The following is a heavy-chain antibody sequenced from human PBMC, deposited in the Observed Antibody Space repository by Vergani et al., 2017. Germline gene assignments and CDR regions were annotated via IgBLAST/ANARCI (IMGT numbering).Heavy chain of an antibody. D-gene: IGHD2-2*01. J-gene: IGHJ6*02. CDR1: GFTFSNSA. CDR3: AKGVYCSSTSCYEGRGYYYGMGV. Sequence: EVHLLESGGGLVQSGGSLRLSCAASGFTFSNSAVSWVRQAPGRGLAWVSSISGPGLSTYYADSVKGRFSISRDNSKNTLYLQMNSLRADDTAVYYCAKGVYCSSTSCYEGRGYYYGMGVWGQGTTVTFSS. V-gene: IGHV3-23*01. CDR2: ISGPGLST.